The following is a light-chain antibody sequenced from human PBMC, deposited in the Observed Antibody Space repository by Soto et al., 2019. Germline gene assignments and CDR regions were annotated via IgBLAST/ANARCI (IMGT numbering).Light chain of an antibody. V-gene: IGKV1-39*01. CDR1: RNIYSY. CDR2: SVS. J-gene: IGKJ1*01. Sequence: DIQMTQSPSSLSASVGDEVTIACRTSRNIYSYLNWYQQKPGKAPKLLMYSVSTLQTGVPSRFSGSGSGTDFTLSISSLQPEDFATYYCQQSYSSPWTFCQGTKVEI. CDR3: QQSYSSPWT.